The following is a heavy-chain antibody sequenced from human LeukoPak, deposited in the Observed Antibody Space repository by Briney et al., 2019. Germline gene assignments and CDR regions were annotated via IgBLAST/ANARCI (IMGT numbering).Heavy chain of an antibody. J-gene: IGHJ4*02. D-gene: IGHD5-18*01. Sequence: PGGSLKLSCAASGFTFSGSAMHWVRQASGKGLEWVGRIRGKANSYATAFAASVKGRFTMSRDDSENTAYLQMNSLKTEDTAVYYCSTSGDTSMVMGYWGQGTLVTVSS. CDR2: IRGKANSYAT. V-gene: IGHV3-73*01. CDR1: GFTFSGSA. CDR3: STSGDTSMVMGY.